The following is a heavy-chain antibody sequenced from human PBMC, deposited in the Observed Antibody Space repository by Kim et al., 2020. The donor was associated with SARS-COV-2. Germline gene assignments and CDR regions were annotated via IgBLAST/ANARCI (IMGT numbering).Heavy chain of an antibody. Sequence: GGSLRLSCAASGLTFSNAWMSWVRQAPGKGLEWVGRIKSNTDGGTTDYAAPVKGRFSISRDDSKNTLYLQMNSLKTEDTAVYYCTTEGEVDSFGKSREFYGGDYWGRGTLVTVSS. D-gene: IGHD4-17*01. J-gene: IGHJ4*02. CDR1: GLTFSNAW. CDR3: TTEGEVDSFGKSREFYGGDY. V-gene: IGHV3-15*01. CDR2: IKSNTDGGTT.